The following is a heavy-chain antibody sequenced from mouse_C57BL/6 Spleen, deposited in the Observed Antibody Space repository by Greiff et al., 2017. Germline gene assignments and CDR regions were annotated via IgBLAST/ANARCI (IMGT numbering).Heavy chain of an antibody. Sequence: VQLQQSGAELVKPGASVKLSCTASGFNIKDYYMHWVKQRPEQGLEWIGRIDPEDGETKYAPKFQGKATITADTSSNTAYLQLSSLTSEDTAVYYCARALPSSYEYDGGYAMDYWGQGTSVTVSS. J-gene: IGHJ4*01. CDR1: GFNIKDYY. CDR2: IDPEDGET. V-gene: IGHV14-2*01. CDR3: ARALPSSYEYDGGYAMDY. D-gene: IGHD2-4*01.